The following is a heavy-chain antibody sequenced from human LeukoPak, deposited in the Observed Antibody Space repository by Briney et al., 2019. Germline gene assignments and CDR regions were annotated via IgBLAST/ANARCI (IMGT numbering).Heavy chain of an antibody. CDR3: ARVLYYYDSSGYYYYYYGMDV. V-gene: IGHV4-30-2*01. D-gene: IGHD3-22*01. CDR1: GGSISSGGYY. Sequence: SQTLSLTCTVSGGSISSGGYYWSWIRQPPGKGLEWIGYIYHSGSTYYNPSLKSRVTISVDTSKNQFSLKLSSVTAADTAVYYCARVLYYYDSSGYYYYYYGMDVWGQGTTVTVSS. CDR2: IYHSGST. J-gene: IGHJ6*02.